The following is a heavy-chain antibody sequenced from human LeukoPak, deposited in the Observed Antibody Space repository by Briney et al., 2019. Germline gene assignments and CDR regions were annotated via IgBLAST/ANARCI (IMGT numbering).Heavy chain of an antibody. Sequence: SETLSLTCTVSGGSVSSYYWTWIRQFPGKGLEWIGYISYSGSTNYNPSLKSRVTISVDTSKNQFSLKLSSVTAADTAVYYCARGPQIHYGDYFYYYYGMDVWGQGTTVTVSS. CDR1: GGSVSSYY. J-gene: IGHJ6*02. CDR3: ARGPQIHYGDYFYYYYGMDV. D-gene: IGHD4-17*01. V-gene: IGHV4-59*02. CDR2: ISYSGST.